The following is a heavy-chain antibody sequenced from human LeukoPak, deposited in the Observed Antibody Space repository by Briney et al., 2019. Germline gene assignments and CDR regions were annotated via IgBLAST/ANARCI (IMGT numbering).Heavy chain of an antibody. CDR2: INHSGST. CDR3: ASGARPLDSSSSKYNWFDP. V-gene: IGHV4-4*02. J-gene: IGHJ5*02. CDR1: SGSISSSNW. D-gene: IGHD6-13*01. Sequence: TSETLSLTCAVSSGSISSSNWWSWVRQPPGKGLEWIGEINHSGSTNYNPSLKSRVTISVDTSKNQFSLKLSSVTAADTAVYYCASGARPLDSSSSKYNWFDPWGQGTLVTVSS.